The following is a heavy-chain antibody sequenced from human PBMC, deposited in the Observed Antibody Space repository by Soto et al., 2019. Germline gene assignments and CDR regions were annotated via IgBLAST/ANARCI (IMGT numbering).Heavy chain of an antibody. CDR1: GYTFSNYG. J-gene: IGHJ6*02. D-gene: IGHD3-10*01. CDR2: ISDYNGNT. Sequence: QVQLVQSGAEVRKPGASVKVSCKASGYTFSNYGLSWVRQAPGQGLEWMGWISDYNGNTHYAQKFQSRLTMTTDTSTRTAYVELRSLTSADTAVYFCARAGYYSGSGTYSPPRYYGMDVWGQGTTVTVSS. CDR3: ARAGYYSGSGTYSPPRYYGMDV. V-gene: IGHV1-18*01.